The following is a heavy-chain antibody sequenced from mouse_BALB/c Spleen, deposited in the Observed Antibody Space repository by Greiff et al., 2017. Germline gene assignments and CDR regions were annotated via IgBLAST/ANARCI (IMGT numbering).Heavy chain of an antibody. Sequence: DVKLQESGPGLVKPSQSLSLTCSVTGYSITSGYYWNWIRQFPGNKLEWMGYISYDGSNNYNPSLKNRISITRDTSKNQFFLKLNSVTTEDTATYYCAIHYRYSFAYWGQGTLVTVSA. V-gene: IGHV3-6*02. J-gene: IGHJ3*01. CDR2: ISYDGSN. D-gene: IGHD2-14*01. CDR1: GYSITSGYY. CDR3: AIHYRYSFAY.